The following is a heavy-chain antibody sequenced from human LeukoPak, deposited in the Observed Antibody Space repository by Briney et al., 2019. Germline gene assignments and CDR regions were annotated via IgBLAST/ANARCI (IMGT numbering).Heavy chain of an antibody. CDR1: GGSISSSSYY. J-gene: IGHJ3*02. Sequence: SETLSLTCTVSGGSISSSSYYWGWIRQPPGKGLEWIGSIYYSGSTYYNPSPKSRVTISVDTSKNQFSLKLSSVTAADTAVYYCASGRLDAFDIWGQGTMVTVSS. V-gene: IGHV4-39*01. D-gene: IGHD3-10*01. CDR3: ASGRLDAFDI. CDR2: IYYSGST.